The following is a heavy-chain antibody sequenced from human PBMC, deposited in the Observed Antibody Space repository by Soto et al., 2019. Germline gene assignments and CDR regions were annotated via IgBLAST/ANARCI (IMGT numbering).Heavy chain of an antibody. Sequence: QVQLVQSGAEVKKPGASVKVSCKTPGNFCSKYGISWVRQAPGQGLEWMGWINGNTGSTNYAQKFRGRVTMTTDTSTGMVYMELSSLTSDDTAFYYCGRDGDQWDQRYLDYWGQGTLVSV. V-gene: IGHV1-18*01. J-gene: IGHJ4*02. CDR2: INGNTGST. CDR1: GNFCSKYG. D-gene: IGHD1-26*01. CDR3: GRDGDQWDQRYLDY.